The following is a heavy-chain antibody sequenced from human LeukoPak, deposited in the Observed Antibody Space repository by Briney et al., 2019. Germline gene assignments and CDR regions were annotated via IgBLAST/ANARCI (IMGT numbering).Heavy chain of an antibody. CDR1: GVTFSSYA. V-gene: IGHV1-69*05. J-gene: IGHJ4*02. D-gene: IGHD1-26*01. Sequence: LVKVSCKASGVTFSSYAISWVRQAPGQGLEWMGGIIPIFGTANYAQKFKGRVTITTDKSTSTAYMELTSLRSEDTAVYYCAREVGATLDYWGQGTLVTVSS. CDR3: AREVGATLDY. CDR2: IIPIFGTA.